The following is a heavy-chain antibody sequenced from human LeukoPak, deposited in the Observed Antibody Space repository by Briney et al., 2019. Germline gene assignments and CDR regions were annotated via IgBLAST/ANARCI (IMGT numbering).Heavy chain of an antibody. V-gene: IGHV3-69-1*01. Sequence: GGSLRLSCAASGFTVSSNYMSWVRQAPGKGLECVSSISSSSYIYYADSVKGRFTISRDNAKNSLYLQMNSLRAEDTAVYYCARIKGDYDAFDIWGQGTMVTVSS. CDR2: ISSSSYI. D-gene: IGHD4-17*01. J-gene: IGHJ3*02. CDR3: ARIKGDYDAFDI. CDR1: GFTVSSNY.